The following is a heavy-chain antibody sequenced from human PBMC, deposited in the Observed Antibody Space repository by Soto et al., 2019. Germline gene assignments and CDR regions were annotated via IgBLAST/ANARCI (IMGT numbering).Heavy chain of an antibody. CDR1: GGPFNTFG. CDR2: IIPKYGTT. D-gene: IGHD1-1*01. V-gene: IGHV1-69*01. Sequence: QVQLMQSGAEVTKPGSSVKVSCKASGGPFNTFGISWVRQAPGQGLEWMGGIIPKYGTTNYARRFQGRVTITADESTTTAYLELSSLRHDDTAIYYCAITRQRRPVFYVAYWVQGTPISVTS. CDR3: AITRQRRPVFYVAY. J-gene: IGHJ4*02.